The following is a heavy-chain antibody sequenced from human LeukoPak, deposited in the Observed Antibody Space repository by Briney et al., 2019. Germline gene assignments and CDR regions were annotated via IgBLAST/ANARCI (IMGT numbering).Heavy chain of an antibody. CDR1: GFIFSSYV. CDR3: AKLNLGEMAYFDS. D-gene: IGHD2-21*01. V-gene: IGHV3-23*01. CDR2: ISVGGGDT. Sequence: PGGSLRLSCAASGFIFSSYVMGWVRQAPGKGLEWVSSISVGGGDTFTADSVKDRFTITRENSKNTLYLQMMGLRVEDTAIYYCAKLNLGEMAYFDSWGQGIPVTVSS. J-gene: IGHJ4*02.